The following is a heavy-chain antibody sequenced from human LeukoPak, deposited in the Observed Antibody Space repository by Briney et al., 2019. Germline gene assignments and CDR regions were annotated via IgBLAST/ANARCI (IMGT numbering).Heavy chain of an antibody. CDR1: SGSISSYY. V-gene: IGHV4-59*01. D-gene: IGHD3-22*01. J-gene: IGHJ4*02. CDR2: IYYSGST. Sequence: SETLSLTCTVSSGSISSYYWSWIRQPPGKGLEWIGYIYYSGSTNYNPSLKSRVTISVDTSKNQFSLKLSSVTAADTAVYYCAREYYYDSSGYSHFDYWGQGTLVTVSS. CDR3: AREYYYDSSGYSHFDY.